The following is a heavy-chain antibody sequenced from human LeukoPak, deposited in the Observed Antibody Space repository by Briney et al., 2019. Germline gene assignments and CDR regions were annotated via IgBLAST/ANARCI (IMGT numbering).Heavy chain of an antibody. J-gene: IGHJ4*02. CDR1: GGSISSGGYY. CDR3: ARGDDYGAVIDY. V-gene: IGHV4-31*03. D-gene: IGHD4-17*01. Sequence: SETLSLTCTVSGGSISSGGYYWSWIRQHPGKGLEWIGYIYYSGSTYYNPSLESRVTISVDTSKNQFSLKLSSVTAADTAVYYCARGDDYGAVIDYWGQGTLVTVSS. CDR2: IYYSGST.